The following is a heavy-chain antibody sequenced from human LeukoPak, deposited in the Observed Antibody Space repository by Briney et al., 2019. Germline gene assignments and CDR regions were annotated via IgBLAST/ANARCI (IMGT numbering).Heavy chain of an antibody. CDR3: ARDTRDGYNFPY. Sequence: ASVKVSCKASGGTFSSYAISWVRQAPGQGLEWMGRIIPILGTANYAQKFKGRVTITTDESTSTAYMELSSLRSEDTAVYYCARDTRDGYNFPYWGQGTLVTVSS. J-gene: IGHJ4*02. CDR1: GGTFSSYA. D-gene: IGHD5-24*01. V-gene: IGHV1-69*11. CDR2: IIPILGTA.